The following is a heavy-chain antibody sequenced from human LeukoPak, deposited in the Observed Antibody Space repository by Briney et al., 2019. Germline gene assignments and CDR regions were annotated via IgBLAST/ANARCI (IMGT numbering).Heavy chain of an antibody. CDR1: GYTFTKQY. D-gene: IGHD2-2*01. Sequence: ASVKVSCKASGYTFTKQYMHWVRQAPGQGLEWMGFINLSGGSTNYAQKFQGRVTMTRDTSTSTVYMELSSLRSEDTAEYYCAKEGYCSTTSCLYKWFDPWGQGTLVTVSS. CDR3: AKEGYCSTTSCLYKWFDP. V-gene: IGHV1-46*01. J-gene: IGHJ5*02. CDR2: INLSGGST.